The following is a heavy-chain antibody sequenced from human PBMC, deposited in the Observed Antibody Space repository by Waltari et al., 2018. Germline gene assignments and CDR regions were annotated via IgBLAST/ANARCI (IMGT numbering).Heavy chain of an antibody. CDR2: ISGSGGST. J-gene: IGHJ3*02. CDR3: AKDDTVTTQEGSAFDI. Sequence: EVQLVESGGGLVQPGGSLRLSCAASGFTFSSYAMSWVRQAPGKGLEWVSAISGSGGSTYYADSVKGRFTISSDNSKNTLYLQMNSLRAEDTAVYYCAKDDTVTTQEGSAFDIWGQGTMVTVSS. V-gene: IGHV3-23*04. CDR1: GFTFSSYA. D-gene: IGHD4-17*01.